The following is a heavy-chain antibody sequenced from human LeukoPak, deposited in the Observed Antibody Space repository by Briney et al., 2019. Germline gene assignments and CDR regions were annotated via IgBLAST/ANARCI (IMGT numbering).Heavy chain of an antibody. Sequence: ASVKVSCKASGYTFTGYYMHWVRQAPGQGLEWMGWINPNSGGTNYAQKFQGRVTMTRDTSISTAYMELSRLRSDDTAVYYCARVGIVVVPAWLGNWFDPWGQGTLVTVSS. D-gene: IGHD2-2*01. V-gene: IGHV1-2*02. CDR3: ARVGIVVVPAWLGNWFDP. CDR2: INPNSGGT. CDR1: GYTFTGYY. J-gene: IGHJ5*02.